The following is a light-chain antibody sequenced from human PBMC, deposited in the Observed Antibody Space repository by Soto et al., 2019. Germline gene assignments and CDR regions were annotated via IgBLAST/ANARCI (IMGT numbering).Light chain of an antibody. CDR1: SSNIGAGYD. Sequence: QSVLTQPPSVSGAPGQRVTISCTGSSSNIGAGYDVHWYLQLPGTAPKLLVYTNNNRPSGVPDRFSGSKSGTSASLAITGLQAEDEADYYCQSYDSRLSAYVFGTGTKLTV. J-gene: IGLJ1*01. CDR2: TNN. CDR3: QSYDSRLSAYV. V-gene: IGLV1-40*01.